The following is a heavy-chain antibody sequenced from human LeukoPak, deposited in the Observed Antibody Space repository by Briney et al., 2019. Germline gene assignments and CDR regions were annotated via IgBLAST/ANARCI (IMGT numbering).Heavy chain of an antibody. Sequence: SETLSLTCTVSGGSISSSSYYWGWIRQPPGRGLEWIGSIYYSGSTYYNPSLKSRVTISVDTSKNQFSLKLSSVTAADTAVYYCASRYLSGIVGVPFDYWGQGTLVTVSS. V-gene: IGHV4-39*01. J-gene: IGHJ4*02. D-gene: IGHD1-26*01. CDR1: GGSISSSSYY. CDR2: IYYSGST. CDR3: ASRYLSGIVGVPFDY.